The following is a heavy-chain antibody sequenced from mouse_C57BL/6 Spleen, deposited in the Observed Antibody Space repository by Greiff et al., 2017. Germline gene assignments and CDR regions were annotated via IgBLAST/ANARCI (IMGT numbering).Heavy chain of an antibody. V-gene: IGHV1-55*01. CDR1: GYTFTSYW. D-gene: IGHD1-1*01. J-gene: IGHJ4*01. Sequence: QVQLQQPGAELVKPGASVKMSCKASGYTFTSYWITWVKQRPGQGLEWIGDIYPGSGSTNYNEKFKSKATLTVDTSSSTAYMQLSSLTSEDSAVYYCAREGTTVVAHYYAMDYWGQGTSVTVSS. CDR2: IYPGSGST. CDR3: AREGTTVVAHYYAMDY.